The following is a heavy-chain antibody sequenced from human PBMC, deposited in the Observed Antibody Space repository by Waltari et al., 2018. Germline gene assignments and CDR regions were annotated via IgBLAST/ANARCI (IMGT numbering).Heavy chain of an antibody. CDR3: ARYGEVPASYFFDY. J-gene: IGHJ4*01. CDR2: IHYSGST. Sequence: QVQLHQWGAGQLKPSETLSLTSPVPGPSFLGYFWSWIRQSPGKGLEWLGSIHYSGSTNYNPTLESRLSLSVDTTKKRFSLSLTSVTAADAALYFCARYGEVPASYFFDYWGQGTLVTGSS. D-gene: IGHD2-21*01. CDR1: GPSFLGYF. V-gene: IGHV4-34*01.